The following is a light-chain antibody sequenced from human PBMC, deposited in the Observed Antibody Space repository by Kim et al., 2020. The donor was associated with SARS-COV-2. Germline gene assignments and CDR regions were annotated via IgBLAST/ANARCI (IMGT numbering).Light chain of an antibody. J-gene: IGKJ2*01. CDR2: DAS. CDR1: QGVGNR. V-gene: IGKV3-15*01. Sequence: GEKATHSCRAHQGVGNRVALFQPERGQAPNLLIFDASARANCVPARFSGSGSWTDFTLTISSLQSEDYATYYCQHYEGWPPYTFGQGTKLEI. CDR3: QHYEGWPPYT.